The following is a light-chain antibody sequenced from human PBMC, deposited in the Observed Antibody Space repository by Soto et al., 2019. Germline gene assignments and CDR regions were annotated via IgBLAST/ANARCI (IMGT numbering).Light chain of an antibody. V-gene: IGKV3-11*01. CDR1: QSVSSY. Sequence: EIVLTQSPATLSLSPGERATISCRASQSVSSYLAWYQQKPGQAPRLLIYDASNRATGISARFSGSGSGTDFTLTISTLEPEDFAVYYCQQRSNWPLITFGQGTRLEIK. CDR2: DAS. J-gene: IGKJ5*01. CDR3: QQRSNWPLIT.